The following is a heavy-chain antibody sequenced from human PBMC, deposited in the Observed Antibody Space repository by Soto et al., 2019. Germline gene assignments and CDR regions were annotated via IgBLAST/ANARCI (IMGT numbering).Heavy chain of an antibody. CDR2: IYTNGST. CDR3: ARDRTVDYVDYYFDY. CDR1: DYSIYTYY. V-gene: IGHV4-4*07. Sequence: PXETLSLTCTVSDYSIYTYYWSWIRQPAGKGLEWIGRIYTNGSTNSKPSLRSRLTMSVDRSKHQLSLKLSSVTAADTAVYYCARDRTVDYVDYYFDYWGRGTLVTVSS. D-gene: IGHD4-17*01. J-gene: IGHJ4*02.